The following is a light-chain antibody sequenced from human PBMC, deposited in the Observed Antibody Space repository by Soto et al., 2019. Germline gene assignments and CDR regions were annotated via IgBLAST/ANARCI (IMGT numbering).Light chain of an antibody. Sequence: QSALTQPASVSGSPGQSITISCTGTSSDVGGYNYVSWYQHHPGKAPKRMIHDVSNRPSGVSNRFSGSKSGNTASLTISGLQAEDEADYYCSSYILNNSNYVSGTGTKVTVL. V-gene: IGLV2-14*03. J-gene: IGLJ1*01. CDR1: SSDVGGYNY. CDR2: DVS. CDR3: SSYILNNSNYV.